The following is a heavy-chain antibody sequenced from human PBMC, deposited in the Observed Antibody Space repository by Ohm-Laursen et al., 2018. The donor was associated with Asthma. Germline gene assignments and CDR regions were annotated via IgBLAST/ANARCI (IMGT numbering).Heavy chain of an antibody. J-gene: IGHJ4*02. CDR1: GFSLRTKDVA. CDR3: AHDSNWVIDY. V-gene: IGHV2-5*02. CDR2: IHWDDTK. D-gene: IGHD7-27*01. Sequence: TQTLTLTCTFSGFSLRTKDVAVGWIRQPPGKALEWLALIHWDDTKRYSPSLNNRLTIIKDASKNQVVLIMTDMDPVDTGTYYCAHDSNWVIDYWGQGTLVTVSS.